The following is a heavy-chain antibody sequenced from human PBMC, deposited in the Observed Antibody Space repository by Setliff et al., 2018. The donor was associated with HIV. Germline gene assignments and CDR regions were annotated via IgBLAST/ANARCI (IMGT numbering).Heavy chain of an antibody. CDR1: GGSISDNKYY. V-gene: IGHV4-39*01. Sequence: PSETLSLTCSVSGGSISDNKYYWSWIRQPPGKGLEWTGSIYHTGKTYYNSALKNRLTISVDTSKNQFSLELSSVTAADTAVYYCASRPWGAAAGSRYGMDVWGLGTTVTVSS. J-gene: IGHJ6*02. D-gene: IGHD6-13*01. CDR2: IYHTGKT. CDR3: ASRPWGAAAGSRYGMDV.